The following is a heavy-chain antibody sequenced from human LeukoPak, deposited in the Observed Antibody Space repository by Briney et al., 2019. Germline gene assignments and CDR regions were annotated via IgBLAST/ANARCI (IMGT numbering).Heavy chain of an antibody. Sequence: PSETLSLTCAVYGGSFSGYYWSWIRQPPGKGLEWIGEINHSGSTNYNPSLKSRVTISVDTSKNQFSLKLSSVTAADTAVYYCARRGMVDYGSGSYYNGRFDYWGQGTLVTVSS. CDR2: INHSGST. J-gene: IGHJ4*02. V-gene: IGHV4-34*01. D-gene: IGHD3-10*01. CDR1: GGSFSGYY. CDR3: ARRGMVDYGSGSYYNGRFDY.